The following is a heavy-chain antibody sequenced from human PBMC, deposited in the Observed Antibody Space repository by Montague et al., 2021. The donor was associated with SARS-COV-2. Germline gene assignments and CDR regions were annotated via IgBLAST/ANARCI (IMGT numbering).Heavy chain of an antibody. V-gene: IGHV3-23*01. CDR2: ISLSGGST. CDR1: GFTFSTFA. CDR3: AKGGVVVVAATDLDY. Sequence: SLRPSCAASGFTFSTFAMSWVRQAPGKGLEWVSAISLSGGSTYYADSVKGRFTISRDNSKNTLFLQMNSLRAEDTAVYYCAKGGVVVVAATDLDYWGQGTLVTVSS. J-gene: IGHJ4*02. D-gene: IGHD2-15*01.